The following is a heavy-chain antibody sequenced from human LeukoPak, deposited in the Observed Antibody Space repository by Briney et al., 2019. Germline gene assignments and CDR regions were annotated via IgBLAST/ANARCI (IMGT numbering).Heavy chain of an antibody. V-gene: IGHV1-18*01. CDR3: ARADTVRLGELSHFDY. J-gene: IGHJ4*02. CDR2: ISTYNGNT. D-gene: IGHD3-16*02. Sequence: GASVKVSCKASGGTFSSYAISWVRQAPGQGLEWMGWISTYNGNTKNAQKLQGRVTMTTDTSTSTAYMELRTLRSDDTAVYYCARADTVRLGELSHFDYWGQGTLVTVSS. CDR1: GGTFSSYA.